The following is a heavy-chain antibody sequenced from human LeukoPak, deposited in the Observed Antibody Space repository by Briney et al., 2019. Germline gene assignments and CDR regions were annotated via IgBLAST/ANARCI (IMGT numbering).Heavy chain of an antibody. Sequence: VASVKVSCKASGYTFTGYYMHWVRQAPGQGLEWMGWINPNSGGTNYAQKFQGRVTMTRDTSISTAYMELSRLRSDDTAVYYCARGGGPIVVVTADADYWGQGTLVTVSS. V-gene: IGHV1-2*02. CDR3: ARGGGPIVVVTADADY. CDR2: INPNSGGT. J-gene: IGHJ4*02. CDR1: GYTFTGYY. D-gene: IGHD2-21*02.